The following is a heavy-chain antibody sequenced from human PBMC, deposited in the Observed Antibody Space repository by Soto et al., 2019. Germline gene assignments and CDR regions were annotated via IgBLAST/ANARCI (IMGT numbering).Heavy chain of an antibody. J-gene: IGHJ6*04. V-gene: IGHV3-74*01. CDR1: GFTLSSYW. CDR3: VRDGRNYYGMDV. CDR2: ISSDGTTT. Sequence: GGSLRLSCEASGFTLSSYWMQWVRQAPGKGLVWVSFISSDGTTTYYADSVKGRFTVSRDNAKNTLSLQMNSLRAEDTAVYYCVRDGRNYYGMDVWGKGTTVTVSS.